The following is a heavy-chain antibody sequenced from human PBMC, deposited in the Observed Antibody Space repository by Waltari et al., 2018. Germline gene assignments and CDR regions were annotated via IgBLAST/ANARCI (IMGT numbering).Heavy chain of an antibody. CDR1: VGSISSGRYY. V-gene: IGHV4-61*09. Sequence: VQLQVSGPGLGKPSQTLSLTCTVSVGSISSGRYYGRWIRQPAGKGLEWIGYIYTSGSTNYNPSLKSGVTISVDTSKNQFSLKLSSVTAADTAVYYCARVLRSSLDYWGQGTLVTVSS. D-gene: IGHD2-2*01. CDR3: ARVLRSSLDY. CDR2: IYTSGST. J-gene: IGHJ4*02.